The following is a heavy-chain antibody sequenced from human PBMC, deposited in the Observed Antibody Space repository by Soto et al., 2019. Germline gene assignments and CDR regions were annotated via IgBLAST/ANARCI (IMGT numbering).Heavy chain of an antibody. CDR2: FNPNSGGT. CDR3: AGTYDTSGDYPYYFEY. Sequence: QVQLVQSGAEVQKPGASVKVSCKASGYIFTGYYMHWLRQAPGQGLEWMGWFNPNSGGTKYAQKFQGRVTITAEASTRTAYMELTSLRSEDTAVYYCAGTYDTSGDYPYYFEYWGQGTLVTVSS. D-gene: IGHD3-22*01. V-gene: IGHV1-2*02. CDR1: GYIFTGYY. J-gene: IGHJ4*02.